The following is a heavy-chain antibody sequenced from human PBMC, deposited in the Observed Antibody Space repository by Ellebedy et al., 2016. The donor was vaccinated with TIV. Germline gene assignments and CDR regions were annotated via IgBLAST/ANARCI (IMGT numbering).Heavy chain of an antibody. Sequence: MPGGSLRLSCALSRGSSCNYFLRWVRRPPGKGLEWIGYISYSGSTYYTPALKTRVTISVDTSKNQFSLKLSSVTAADTAVYYCAGFGELSAFEIWGQGTMVSVSS. CDR3: AGFGELSAFEI. CDR2: ISYSGST. CDR1: RGSSCNYF. D-gene: IGHD3-10*01. J-gene: IGHJ3*02. V-gene: IGHV4-59*01.